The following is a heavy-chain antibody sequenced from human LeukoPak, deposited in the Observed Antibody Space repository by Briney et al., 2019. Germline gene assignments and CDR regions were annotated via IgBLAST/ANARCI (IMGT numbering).Heavy chain of an antibody. CDR1: GFSFSNYA. Sequence: GGSLRLSSAASGFSFSNYAMSWVRQAPGKGLEWVSVIYSGGSTYYADSVKGRFTISRDNSKNTLYLQMNSLRAEDTAVYYCARNYEVDAFDIWGQGTMVTVSS. J-gene: IGHJ3*02. D-gene: IGHD3-22*01. CDR3: ARNYEVDAFDI. V-gene: IGHV3-53*01. CDR2: IYSGGST.